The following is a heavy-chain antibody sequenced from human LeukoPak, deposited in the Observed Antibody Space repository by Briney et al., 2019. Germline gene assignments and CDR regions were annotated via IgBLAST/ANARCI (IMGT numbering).Heavy chain of an antibody. CDR1: GFTFSSYA. D-gene: IGHD3-10*01. CDR3: ARDPFTMVRGVILFFDY. V-gene: IGHV3-33*08. J-gene: IGHJ4*02. Sequence: GGSLRLSCAASGFTFSSYAMSWVRQAPGKGLEWVAVIWYDGSNKYSADSVKGRFTISRDNSKNTLYLQMNSLRAEDTAVYYCARDPFTMVRGVILFFDYWGQGTLVTVSS. CDR2: IWYDGSNK.